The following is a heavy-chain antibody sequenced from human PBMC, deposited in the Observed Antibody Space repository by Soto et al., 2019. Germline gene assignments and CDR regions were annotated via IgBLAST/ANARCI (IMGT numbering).Heavy chain of an antibody. Sequence: EVQLLESGGGLVQPGGSLRLSCAASGFTFTDYALSWVRQAPGKGLEWVATISGIGGSTYLADSVKGRLSISRDNSKNTVSLLMNSLRAEDMAVYFCARGSSGYISSWYYFDYWGRGTLVTVSS. CDR1: GFTFTDYA. V-gene: IGHV3-23*01. J-gene: IGHJ4*02. CDR2: ISGIGGST. CDR3: ARGSSGYISSWYYFDY. D-gene: IGHD6-13*01.